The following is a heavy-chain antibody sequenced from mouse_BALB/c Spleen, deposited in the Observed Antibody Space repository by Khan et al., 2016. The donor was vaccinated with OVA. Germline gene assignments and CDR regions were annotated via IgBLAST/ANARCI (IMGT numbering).Heavy chain of an antibody. D-gene: IGHD1-1*01. J-gene: IGHJ2*01. V-gene: IGHV3-2*02. Sequence: EVQLVESGPGLVKPSQSLSLTCTVTGYSITSGYAWNWIRQFPGNKLEWMGYISYSGVTSYTPSLKSRISITRDTSKNQFFLQLNSVTTEDTATYDCARGNYYGYYFDYWGQGTTLTGSS. CDR3: ARGNYYGYYFDY. CDR1: GYSITSGYA. CDR2: ISYSGVT.